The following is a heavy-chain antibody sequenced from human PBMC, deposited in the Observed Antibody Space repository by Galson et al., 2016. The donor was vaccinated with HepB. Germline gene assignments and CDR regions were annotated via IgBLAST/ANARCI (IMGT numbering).Heavy chain of an antibody. V-gene: IGHV3-15*01. CDR2: IYSKADGGTI. Sequence: SLRLSCAASGLTFITFRNAWMIWVRQAPGKGLEWVGRIYSKADGGTIDYAAPVKGRFIISRDDSQNTLYLQMNSLRTEDTAIYYCTVGSYFYGSASMDPWGQGTLVTVSS. J-gene: IGHJ5*02. D-gene: IGHD3-10*01. CDR3: TVGSYFYGSASMDP. CDR1: GLTFITFRNAW.